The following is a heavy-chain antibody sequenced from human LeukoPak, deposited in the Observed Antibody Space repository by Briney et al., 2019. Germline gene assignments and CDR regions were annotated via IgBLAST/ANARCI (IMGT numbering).Heavy chain of an antibody. CDR3: ARTHVVTATVDL. D-gene: IGHD2-15*01. V-gene: IGHV4-34*01. CDR2: INHSGST. J-gene: IGHJ5*02. Sequence: SETLSLTCAVYGGSFSGYYWSWIRQPPGKGLEWIGEINHSGSTNYNPSLKSRVAISVETSKKQFSLRLSSVTAADTAVYFCARTHVVTATVDLWGQGTLVTVSS. CDR1: GGSFSGYY.